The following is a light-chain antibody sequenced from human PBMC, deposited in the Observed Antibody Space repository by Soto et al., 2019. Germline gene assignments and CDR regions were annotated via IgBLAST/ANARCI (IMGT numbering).Light chain of an antibody. Sequence: QSALTQPASVSGSPGQSITISCTGSSSDVGGYNYVSWYQQHPGKAPKLIIYEVSNRPSGVSNRFSGSKSGNTASLTITGLQPEDEASYYCTSYTITHIPVIFGGGTQLTVL. CDR2: EVS. CDR3: TSYTITHIPVI. CDR1: SSDVGGYNY. J-gene: IGLJ2*01. V-gene: IGLV2-14*01.